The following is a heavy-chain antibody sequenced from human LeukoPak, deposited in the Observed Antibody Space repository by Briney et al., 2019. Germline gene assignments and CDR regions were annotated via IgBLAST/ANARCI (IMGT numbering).Heavy chain of an antibody. CDR2: ISGSGGST. Sequence: GGSLRLSCATSGFIFSTYALQWVRQAPGKGLEWASSISGSGGSTYHADSVKGRFTISRDSSENTLYLQMNSLRADDTAVYYCARVLRGTYLDYFDYWGQGTLVTVSS. J-gene: IGHJ4*02. V-gene: IGHV3-23*01. D-gene: IGHD1-26*01. CDR1: GFIFSTYA. CDR3: ARVLRGTYLDYFDY.